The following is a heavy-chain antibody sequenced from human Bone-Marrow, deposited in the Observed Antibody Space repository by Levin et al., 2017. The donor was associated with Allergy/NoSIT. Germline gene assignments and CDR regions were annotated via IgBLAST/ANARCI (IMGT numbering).Heavy chain of an antibody. Sequence: GSLRLSCAVYGGSFSGYYWSWIRQPPGKGLEWIGEIIHDGSTVYNPSFKSRVTIAADTSKNQFSLKLTSVTAADTAVYYCVRGGGLPDYCGQGTLVTVSS. J-gene: IGHJ4*02. CDR3: VRGGGLPDY. D-gene: IGHD3-3*01. V-gene: IGHV4-34*01. CDR1: GGSFSGYY. CDR2: IIHDGST.